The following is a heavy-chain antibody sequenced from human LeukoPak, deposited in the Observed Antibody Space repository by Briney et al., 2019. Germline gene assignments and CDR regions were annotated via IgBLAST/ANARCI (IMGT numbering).Heavy chain of an antibody. Sequence: PGGSLRLSCAASGFTFSSSGFMCGAYAMYGVRQAPVKVLEGVSYISSSGGTTYYADPVKGRFTITRDNAKKSLYLHMDSLRAEDTAVYYCTRLTVASNFDHWGRGILVTVSS. CDR1: GFTFSSSG. V-gene: IGHV3-48*03. D-gene: IGHD6-19*01. CDR2: ISSSGGTT. J-gene: IGHJ4*02. CDR3: TRLTVASNFDH.